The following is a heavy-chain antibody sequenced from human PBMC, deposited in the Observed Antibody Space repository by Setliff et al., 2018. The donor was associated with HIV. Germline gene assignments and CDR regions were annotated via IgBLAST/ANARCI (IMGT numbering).Heavy chain of an antibody. CDR2: IKPDGSEK. V-gene: IGHV3-7*03. Sequence: GGSLRLSCAASGFPFSNFWMSWVRQAPGKGLEWVANIKPDGSEKYYADAVRDRFTLSRDNAGTSLYLHVDSLRAEDAAVYYCARVVDTSGGYWGSFYRYMDVWGKGTTVTVSS. CDR3: ARVVDTSGGYWGSFYRYMDV. CDR1: GFPFSNFW. J-gene: IGHJ6*03. D-gene: IGHD3-10*01.